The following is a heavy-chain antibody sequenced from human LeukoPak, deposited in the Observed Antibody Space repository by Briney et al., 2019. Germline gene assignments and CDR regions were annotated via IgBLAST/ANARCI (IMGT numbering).Heavy chain of an antibody. J-gene: IGHJ6*04. CDR3: ARGAVDIAMVYYYGMDV. CDR1: GFTFSSYW. D-gene: IGHD5-18*01. CDR2: IKQDGSEK. Sequence: GGSLRLSCAASGFTFSSYWMSWVRQAPGKGLEWVANIKQDGSEKYYVDSVKGRFTISRDNAKNSLYLQMNSLRAEDTAVYYCARGAVDIAMVYYYGMDVWGKGTTVTVSS. V-gene: IGHV3-7*03.